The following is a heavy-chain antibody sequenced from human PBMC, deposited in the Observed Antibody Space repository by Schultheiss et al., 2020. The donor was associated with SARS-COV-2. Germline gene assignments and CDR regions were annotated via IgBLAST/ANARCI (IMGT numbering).Heavy chain of an antibody. CDR2: IWYDGSNK. V-gene: IGHV3-33*08. D-gene: IGHD3-10*01. J-gene: IGHJ4*02. CDR1: GFTFSDHY. CDR3: ARGYYGSEYYFDY. Sequence: GGSLRLSCAASGFTFSDHYMDWVRQAPGKGLEWVAVIWYDGSNKYYADSVKGRFTISRDNSKNTLYLQMNSLRAEDTAVYYCARGYYGSEYYFDYWGQGTLVTVSS.